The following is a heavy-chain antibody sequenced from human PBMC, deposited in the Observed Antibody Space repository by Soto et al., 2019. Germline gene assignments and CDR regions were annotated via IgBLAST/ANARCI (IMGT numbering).Heavy chain of an antibody. CDR2: ISGSGGST. CDR3: ANAAIITMIVEGANYFDY. Sequence: GGSLRLSCAASGFTFSSYAMSWVRQAPGKGLEWVSAISGSGGSTYYADSVKGRFTISRDNSKNTLYLQMNSLRAEDTAVYYCANAAIITMIVEGANYFDYWGQGTLVTVSS. CDR1: GFTFSSYA. V-gene: IGHV3-23*01. J-gene: IGHJ4*02. D-gene: IGHD3-22*01.